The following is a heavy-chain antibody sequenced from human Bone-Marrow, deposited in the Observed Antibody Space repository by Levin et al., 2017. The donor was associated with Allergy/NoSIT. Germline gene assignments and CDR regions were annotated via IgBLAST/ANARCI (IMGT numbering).Heavy chain of an antibody. CDR1: GYTFGSYG. CDR3: VRDRRYGDY. J-gene: IGHJ4*02. V-gene: IGHV1-18*01. D-gene: IGHD4-17*01. Sequence: ASVKVSCKTHGYTFGSYGILWVRQAPGQALEWTGWIDGDSGDTKFSQKVQGRIFMTVDPSTSTAFMELRNLESDDTAVYFCVRDRRYGDYWGQGTLVTVSA. CDR2: IDGDSGDT.